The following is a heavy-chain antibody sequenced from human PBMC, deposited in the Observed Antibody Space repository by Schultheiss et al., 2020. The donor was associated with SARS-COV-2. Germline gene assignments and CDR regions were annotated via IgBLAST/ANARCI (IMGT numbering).Heavy chain of an antibody. Sequence: SQTLSLTCTVSGGSISSYYWGWIRQPPGKGLEWIGSIYYSGSTYYNPSLKSRVTISVDTSKNQFSLKLSSVTAADTAVYYCARETGYSSSCYGYWGQGTLVTVSS. D-gene: IGHD6-13*01. CDR1: GGSISSYY. J-gene: IGHJ4*02. CDR3: ARETGYSSSCYGY. CDR2: IYYSGST. V-gene: IGHV4-39*07.